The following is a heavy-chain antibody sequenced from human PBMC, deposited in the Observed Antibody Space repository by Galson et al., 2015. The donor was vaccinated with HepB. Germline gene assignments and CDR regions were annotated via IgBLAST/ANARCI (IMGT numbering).Heavy chain of an antibody. CDR1: GFTFSRYV. D-gene: IGHD4-17*01. Sequence: SLGLSCAVSGFTFSRYVMHWVRQAPGKGLDWVAVITYDRSNNYEDSVTGGLTASRDNSKNTLYLQMNSRRPEDTAVYYCVRDHGDYTSHYWGQGTLVTVSS. J-gene: IGHJ4*02. CDR3: VRDHGDYTSHY. CDR2: ITYDRSN. V-gene: IGHV3-30*04.